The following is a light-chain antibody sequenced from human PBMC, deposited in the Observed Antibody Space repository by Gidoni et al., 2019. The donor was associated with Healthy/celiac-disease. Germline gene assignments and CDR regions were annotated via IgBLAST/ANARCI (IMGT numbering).Light chain of an antibody. CDR3: CSYGSGRTS. Sequence: QSALTQPASVSGSHGQSITISCTGTSSDIGTYNLVSWFQPYPGQAPKLIIFEVTKRPSGISNRFSGSKSGNTASLTISGLQAEDEADYYCCSYGSGRTSFRTGTKVTVL. CDR1: SSDIGTYNL. J-gene: IGLJ1*01. CDR2: EVT. V-gene: IGLV2-23*02.